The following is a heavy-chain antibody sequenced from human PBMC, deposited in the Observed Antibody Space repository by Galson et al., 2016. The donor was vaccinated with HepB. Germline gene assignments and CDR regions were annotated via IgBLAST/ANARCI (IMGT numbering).Heavy chain of an antibody. CDR1: GFTFDEYA. Sequence: SLRLSCAASGFTFDEYAMHWVRQAPGKGLEWVSGISRNSGSIGSADSVKGLFTMSKDNDKNSMYLQMNRLRAEATAFYCCAKGLRFSYSYGMDVWGQGTTVTVSS. D-gene: IGHD5-12*01. V-gene: IGHV3-9*01. CDR2: ISRNSGSI. CDR3: AKGLRFSYSYGMDV. J-gene: IGHJ6*02.